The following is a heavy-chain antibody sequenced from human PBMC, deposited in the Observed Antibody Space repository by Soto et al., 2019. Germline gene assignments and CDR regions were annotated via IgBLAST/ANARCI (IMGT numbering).Heavy chain of an antibody. CDR3: ARDAYCGGDCYWGPFDY. J-gene: IGHJ4*02. CDR1: GFTFSSYW. CDR2: IKQDGSEK. V-gene: IGHV3-7*05. D-gene: IGHD2-21*02. Sequence: GGSLRFSCAASGFTFSSYWMSWVRQAPGKGLEWVANIKQDGSEKYYVDSVKGRFTISRDNAKNSLYLQMNSLRAEDTAVYYCARDAYCGGDCYWGPFDYWGQGTLVTVSS.